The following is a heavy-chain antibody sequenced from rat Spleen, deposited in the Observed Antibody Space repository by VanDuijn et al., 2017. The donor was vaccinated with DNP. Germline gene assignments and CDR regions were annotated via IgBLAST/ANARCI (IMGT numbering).Heavy chain of an antibody. Sequence: EVQLVESGGGLVQPGGSLKLSCTVSGFIVSNYGMAWVRQTPTKGLEWVASISIGGGNTYNRDSVKGRFTISSDYAKNTHYLQMDSLRSEDTATYYCARRRSIYWYFDFWGPGTVVTVSS. J-gene: IGHJ1*01. V-gene: IGHV5S14*01. D-gene: IGHD1-2*01. CDR1: GFIVSNYG. CDR3: ARRRSIYWYFDF. CDR2: ISIGGGNT.